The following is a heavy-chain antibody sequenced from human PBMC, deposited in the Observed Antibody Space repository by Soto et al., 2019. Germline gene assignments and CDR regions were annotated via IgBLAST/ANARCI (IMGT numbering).Heavy chain of an antibody. V-gene: IGHV4-39*01. CDR2: MYSSENT. D-gene: IGHD3-10*01. CDR1: GGFVSSSSYS. CDR3: VRQGLGALHGLVDV. Sequence: SETLSLTCSVSGGFVSSSSYSWGWIRQSPGKGLEWIGTMYSSENTYYNPSLLSRVTISVDTSKNEFSLRLSSVTAADTAVYYCVRQGLGALHGLVDVWGQGTTVTVSS. J-gene: IGHJ6*02.